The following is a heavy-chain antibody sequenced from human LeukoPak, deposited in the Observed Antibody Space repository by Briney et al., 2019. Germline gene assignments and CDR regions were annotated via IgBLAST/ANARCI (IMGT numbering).Heavy chain of an antibody. CDR1: GFTFSSYA. V-gene: IGHV3-30-3*01. CDR3: ARLAAAGTRNVDY. Sequence: GGSLRLSCAASGFTFSSYAMHWVRQAPGKGLEWVAVISYDGSNKYYADSVKGRFTISRDNSKNTLYLQMNSLRAEDTAVYYCARLAAAGTRNVDYWGQGTLVTVSS. CDR2: ISYDGSNK. D-gene: IGHD6-13*01. J-gene: IGHJ4*02.